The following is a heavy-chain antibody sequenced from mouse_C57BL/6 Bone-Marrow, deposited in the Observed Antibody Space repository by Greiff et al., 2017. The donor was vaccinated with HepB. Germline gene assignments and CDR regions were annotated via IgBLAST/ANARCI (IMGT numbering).Heavy chain of an antibody. CDR2: ISYSGST. Sequence: EVKLLESGPGMVKPSQSLSLTCTVTGYSITSGYDWHWIRHFPGNKLEWMGYISYSGSTNYNPSLKSRISITHDTSKNHFFLKLNSVTTEDTATYYCARDRGDVEDYWYFDVWGTGTTVTVSS. V-gene: IGHV3-1*01. J-gene: IGHJ1*03. CDR3: ARDRGDVEDYWYFDV. D-gene: IGHD3-3*01. CDR1: GYSITSGYD.